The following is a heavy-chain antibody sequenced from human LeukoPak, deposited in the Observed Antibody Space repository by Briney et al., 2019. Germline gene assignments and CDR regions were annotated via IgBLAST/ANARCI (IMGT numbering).Heavy chain of an antibody. CDR1: GFTFSSYS. CDR3: ARSYDSSGYYWFAFDI. D-gene: IGHD3-22*01. V-gene: IGHV3-21*01. Sequence: GGSLRLSCAASGFTFSSYSMNWVRQAPGKGLEWVSSISSSSSYINYADSVKGRFTISRDNAKNSLYLQMNSLRAEDTAVYYCARSYDSSGYYWFAFDIWGQGTMVTVSS. CDR2: ISSSSSYI. J-gene: IGHJ3*02.